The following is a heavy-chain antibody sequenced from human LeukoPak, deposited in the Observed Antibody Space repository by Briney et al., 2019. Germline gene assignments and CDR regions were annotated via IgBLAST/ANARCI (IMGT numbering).Heavy chain of an antibody. V-gene: IGHV1-2*02. CDR1: GYTFTGYY. J-gene: IGHJ5*02. D-gene: IGHD3-10*01. CDR2: INPNSGGT. Sequence: ASVKVSCKASGYTFTGYYMHWVRQAPGQGLEWMGWINPNSGGTNYAQKFQGRVTMTRDTSISTAYMELSRLRSDDTAVYYCARAHGSANWFDPWGQGTLVTVSS. CDR3: ARAHGSANWFDP.